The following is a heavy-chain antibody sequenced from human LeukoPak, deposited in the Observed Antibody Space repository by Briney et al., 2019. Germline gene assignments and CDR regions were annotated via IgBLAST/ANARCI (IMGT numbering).Heavy chain of an antibody. CDR1: GFTLSNYA. CDR3: AKWGDYDVLTGYYVSDY. CDR2: ITGGGSGI. Sequence: PGASLRLSCAASGFTLSNYAMIRVRQAPGKGLEWVSAITGGGSGIYYADSMKSRFTISRDNSKNTLYLQINSLRAEDTAVYYCAKWGDYDVLTGYYVSDYWGQGTLVTVSS. V-gene: IGHV3-23*01. D-gene: IGHD3-9*01. J-gene: IGHJ4*02.